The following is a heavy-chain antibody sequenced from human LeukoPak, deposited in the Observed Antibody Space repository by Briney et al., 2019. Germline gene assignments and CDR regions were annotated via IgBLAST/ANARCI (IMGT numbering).Heavy chain of an antibody. J-gene: IGHJ6*03. D-gene: IGHD2-2*01. CDR2: IIPIFGTA. CDR3: ARSDIVVVPAGPYYYYYIDV. CDR1: GGTFSSYA. Sequence: GASVKVSCKASGGTFSSYAISWVRQAPGQGLEWMGGIIPIFGTANYAQKFQGRVTITTDESTSTAYMELSSLRSEDTAVYYCARSDIVVVPAGPYYYYYIDVWGKGTTVTVSS. V-gene: IGHV1-69*05.